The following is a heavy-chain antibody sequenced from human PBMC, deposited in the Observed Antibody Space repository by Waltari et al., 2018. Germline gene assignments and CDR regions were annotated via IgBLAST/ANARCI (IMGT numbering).Heavy chain of an antibody. CDR1: GGSISSGGYY. V-gene: IGHV4-31*03. Sequence: QVQLQESGPGPVKPSQTLSLTCTVPGGSISSGGYYWSWIPQHPGKGLEWIGYIYYSGSTYYNPSLKSRVTISVDTSKNQFSLKLSSVTAADTAVYYCASGKSSGYYARNAFDIWGQGTMVTVSS. CDR2: IYYSGST. D-gene: IGHD3-22*01. CDR3: ASGKSSGYYARNAFDI. J-gene: IGHJ3*02.